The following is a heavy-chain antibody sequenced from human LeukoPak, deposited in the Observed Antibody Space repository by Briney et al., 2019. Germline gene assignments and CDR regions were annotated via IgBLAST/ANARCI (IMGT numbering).Heavy chain of an antibody. Sequence: AGGSLRLSCAASGFTFSNFAMNWVRQAPGKGLEWVSSISGTGGSTYYADSVKGRFTISRDNSRSTLYLQMNSLRAEDTAIYYCAKTYDSSGSYPPDYWGQGTLVTVSS. CDR1: GFTFSNFA. CDR3: AKTYDSSGSYPPDY. J-gene: IGHJ4*02. CDR2: ISGTGGST. V-gene: IGHV3-23*01. D-gene: IGHD3-22*01.